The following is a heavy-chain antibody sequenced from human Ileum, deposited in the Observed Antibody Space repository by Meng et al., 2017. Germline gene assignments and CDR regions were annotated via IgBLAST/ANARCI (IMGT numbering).Heavy chain of an antibody. Sequence: GEFLKIPCAASGFTVSSNYMSWVRQAPGKGLEWVSVIYSGGSTYYADSVKGRFTISRHNSKNTLYLQMNSLRAEDTAVYYCARSNYYDSSGYIAYYYGMDVWGQGTTVTVSS. CDR1: GFTVSSNY. V-gene: IGHV3-53*04. CDR2: IYSGGST. J-gene: IGHJ6*02. CDR3: ARSNYYDSSGYIAYYYGMDV. D-gene: IGHD3-22*01.